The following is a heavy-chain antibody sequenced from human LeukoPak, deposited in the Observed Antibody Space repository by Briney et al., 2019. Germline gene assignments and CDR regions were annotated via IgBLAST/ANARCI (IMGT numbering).Heavy chain of an antibody. CDR2: IYSGGST. CDR1: GFTDSSNY. V-gene: IGHV3-53*01. Sequence: PGGSLRLSCAASGFTDSSNYMSWVRQAPGKGLEWVSVIYSGGSTYYADSVKGRFTISRDNSKNTLYLQMNSLRAEDTAVYYCARDSGPYSSSWYGYWGQGTLVTVSS. J-gene: IGHJ4*02. D-gene: IGHD6-13*01. CDR3: ARDSGPYSSSWYGY.